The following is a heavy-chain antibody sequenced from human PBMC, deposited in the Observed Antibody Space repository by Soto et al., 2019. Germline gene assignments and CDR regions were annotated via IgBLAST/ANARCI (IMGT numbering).Heavy chain of an antibody. CDR1: GFTFSNAW. V-gene: IGHV3-15*01. Sequence: GESLKISCAASGFTFSNAWMSWVRQAPGKGLEWVGRIKSKTDGGTTDYAAPVKGRFTISRDDSKNTLYLQMNSLKTEDTAVYYCTTDPAVTTEFDYWGQGTLVTVSS. J-gene: IGHJ4*02. CDR2: IKSKTDGGTT. CDR3: TTDPAVTTEFDY. D-gene: IGHD4-17*01.